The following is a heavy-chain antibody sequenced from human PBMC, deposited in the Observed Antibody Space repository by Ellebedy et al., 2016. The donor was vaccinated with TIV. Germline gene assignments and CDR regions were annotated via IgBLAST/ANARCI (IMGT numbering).Heavy chain of an antibody. J-gene: IGHJ6*02. V-gene: IGHV3-21*01. CDR3: ARGDGAAAPNYYSGMDV. CDR2: ISSSSSYI. Sequence: GGSLRLSXAASGFTLSSHTMNWVRQAPGKGLEWVSSISSSSSYIYYADSVKGRFTISRDNAKNSLYLQVNSLRAEDTAVYYCARGDGAAAPNYYSGMDVWGQGTTVTVSS. CDR1: GFTLSSHT. D-gene: IGHD6-13*01.